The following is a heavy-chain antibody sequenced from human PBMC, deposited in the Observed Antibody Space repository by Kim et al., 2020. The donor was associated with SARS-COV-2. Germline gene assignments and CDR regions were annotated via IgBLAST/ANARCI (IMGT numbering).Heavy chain of an antibody. CDR3: ARGHLKSIVVVIAPRPYYYYMDV. Sequence: ASVKVSCKASGYTFTSYDINWVRQATGQGLEWMGWMNPNSGNTGYAQKFQGRVTMTRNTSISTAYMELSSLRSEDTAVYYCARGHLKSIVVVIAPRPYYYYMDVWGKGNTVTVS. CDR2: MNPNSGNT. J-gene: IGHJ6*03. D-gene: IGHD2-21*01. V-gene: IGHV1-8*01. CDR1: GYTFTSYD.